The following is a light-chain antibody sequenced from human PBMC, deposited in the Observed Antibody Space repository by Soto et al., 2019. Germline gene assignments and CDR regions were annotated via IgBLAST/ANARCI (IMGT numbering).Light chain of an antibody. CDR2: AAS. Sequence: DIQVTQSPSSLSASVGDRVTITCRASQSIRTYLNWYQQKPGKAPKLLIYAASSLQSGVPSRFSGSGSGTDFTLTINSLQPDDFATYYCQQSYSTLWTFGQGTKVEIK. CDR3: QQSYSTLWT. CDR1: QSIRTY. J-gene: IGKJ1*01. V-gene: IGKV1-39*01.